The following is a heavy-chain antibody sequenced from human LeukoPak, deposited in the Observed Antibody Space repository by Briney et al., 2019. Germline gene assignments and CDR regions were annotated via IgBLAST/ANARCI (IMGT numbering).Heavy chain of an antibody. CDR1: GFTFSPVW. CDR2: IINDGSYT. J-gene: IGHJ4*02. V-gene: IGHV3-74*01. D-gene: IGHD1-26*01. Sequence: GGSLRLSCAASGFTFSPVWMHWVRQAPGKGLMWVSHIINDGSYTTYADSVKGRFTISRDNAKNTVYLQMNSLRAEDTAVYFCARDPVGGSTIFDSWGQGTLVTVSS. CDR3: ARDPVGGSTIFDS.